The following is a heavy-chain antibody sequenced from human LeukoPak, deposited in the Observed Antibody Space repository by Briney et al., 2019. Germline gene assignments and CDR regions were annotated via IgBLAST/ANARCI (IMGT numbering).Heavy chain of an antibody. CDR1: GFTFSSYE. J-gene: IGHJ5*02. V-gene: IGHV3-48*03. CDR2: ISSSGSTI. CDR3: AKDRSGYFNWFDP. D-gene: IGHD5-12*01. Sequence: PGGPLRLSCAASGFTFSSYEMNWVRQAPGKGLEWVSYISSSGSTIYYADSVKGRFTISRDNAKNSLHLQMNSLRAEDTAVYYCAKDRSGYFNWFDPWGQGTLVTVSS.